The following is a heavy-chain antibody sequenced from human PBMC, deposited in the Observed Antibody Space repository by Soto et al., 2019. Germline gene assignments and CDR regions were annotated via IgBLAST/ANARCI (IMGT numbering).Heavy chain of an antibody. D-gene: IGHD5-12*01. J-gene: IGHJ4*02. V-gene: IGHV4-39*07. Sequence: NPSETLSLTCTVSGGSISSSSYYWGWIRQPPGKGLEWIGSIYYSGNTYYNPSLKSRVTISVDTAKNQFSLKLSSVTAADTAVYYCAREGRVATFDYWGQGSLVTVSS. CDR1: GGSISSSSYY. CDR2: IYYSGNT. CDR3: AREGRVATFDY.